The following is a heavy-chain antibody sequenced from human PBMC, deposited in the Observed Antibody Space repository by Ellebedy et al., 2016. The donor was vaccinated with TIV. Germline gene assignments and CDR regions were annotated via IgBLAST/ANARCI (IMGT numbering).Heavy chain of an antibody. CDR2: IRGSGYST. D-gene: IGHD6-19*01. Sequence: GESLKISCAASGFTFSSYTMTWVRQAPGKGLEWVSGIRGSGYSTNYADSVKGRFTISRDNSKNTLFLQMNSLRVEDAALYYCAKESVSGTIYYYYHGMDVWGQGTTVTVSS. V-gene: IGHV3-23*01. J-gene: IGHJ6*02. CDR1: GFTFSSYT. CDR3: AKESVSGTIYYYYHGMDV.